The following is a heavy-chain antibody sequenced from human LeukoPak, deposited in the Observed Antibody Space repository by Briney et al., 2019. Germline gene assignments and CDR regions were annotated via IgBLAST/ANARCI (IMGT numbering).Heavy chain of an antibody. V-gene: IGHV3-74*01. CDR1: GFTFSSYW. J-gene: IGHJ5*02. D-gene: IGHD2/OR15-2a*01. CDR3: VRALHSTLVNWFDP. CDR2: ISSDGSIT. Sequence: GGSLRLSCAASGFTFSSYWMHWVRQAPGKGPVWVSRISSDGSITTYADSVKGRFTISRDNARNTLYLQIDSLRAEDTALYYCVRALHSTLVNWFDPWGQGTLVTVSS.